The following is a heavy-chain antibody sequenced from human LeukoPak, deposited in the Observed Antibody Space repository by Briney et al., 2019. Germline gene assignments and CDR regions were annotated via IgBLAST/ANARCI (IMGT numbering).Heavy chain of an antibody. CDR2: ISSKGGST. CDR1: GFTFSSYA. V-gene: IGHV3-64*01. D-gene: IGHD6-13*01. CDR3: ARYTRPIDY. Sequence: GGSLRLSCAASGFTFSSYAMHWVRQAPGRGLEFVSAISSKGGSTYYANSVKGRFTISRDNAKNSLYLQMNSLRAEDTAVYFCARYTRPIDYWGQGTLVTVSS. J-gene: IGHJ4*02.